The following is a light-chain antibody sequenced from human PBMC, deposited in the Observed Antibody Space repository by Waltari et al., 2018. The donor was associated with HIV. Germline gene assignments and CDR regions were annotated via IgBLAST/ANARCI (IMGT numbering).Light chain of an antibody. Sequence: QSVLTQPPSASGTPGQRVTISCSGSSSNIGYNYVYWYQQLPGTAPKLLIHRNNQRPSGVPARFSGSKSGAAASLAISGLRSEDEADYYCAAWDDSLSGWVFGGGTKLTVL. CDR1: SSNIGYNY. J-gene: IGLJ3*02. V-gene: IGLV1-47*01. CDR3: AAWDDSLSGWV. CDR2: RNN.